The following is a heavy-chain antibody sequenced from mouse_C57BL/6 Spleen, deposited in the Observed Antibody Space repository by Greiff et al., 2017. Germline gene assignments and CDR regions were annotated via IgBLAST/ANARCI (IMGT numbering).Heavy chain of an antibody. CDR2: IDPNSGGT. D-gene: IGHD1-1*01. J-gene: IGHJ4*01. CDR3: AFYYGSSLYYAMDY. CDR1: GYTFTSYW. Sequence: QVQLQQPGAELVKPGASVKLSCKASGYTFTSYWMHWVKQRPGRGLEWIGRIDPNSGGTKYNEKFKSKATLTVDKPSSTAYMQLSSLTSEDSAVYYCAFYYGSSLYYAMDYWGQGTSVTVSS. V-gene: IGHV1-72*01.